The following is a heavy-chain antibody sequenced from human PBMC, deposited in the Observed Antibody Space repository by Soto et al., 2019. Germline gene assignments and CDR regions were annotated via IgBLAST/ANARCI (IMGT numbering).Heavy chain of an antibody. Sequence: SETLSLTCTVSGGSISSYYWSWIRQPPGKGLEWIGYIYYSGTTNYNPSLKSRVTISVDTSKNQFSLKLSSVAAADTAVYYCARVTGYSSGWSHDYWGQGTLVTLSS. V-gene: IGHV4-59*01. CDR3: ARVTGYSSGWSHDY. CDR1: GGSISSYY. J-gene: IGHJ4*02. CDR2: IYYSGTT. D-gene: IGHD6-19*01.